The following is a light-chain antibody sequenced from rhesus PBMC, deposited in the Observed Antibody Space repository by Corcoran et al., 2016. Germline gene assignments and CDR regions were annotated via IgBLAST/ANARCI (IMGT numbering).Light chain of an antibody. J-gene: IGKJ3*01. CDR1: QGITKF. Sequence: DIQMTQSPSSLSASVGDTVTITCQASQGITKFLAWYQQKQGRAPKLLIYDASTLQSGVPSRFSGSGSGTEFTLTISSLQPEDFATYYCKQHNSFPFTFGPGTKLDIK. V-gene: IGKV1-33*02. CDR2: DAS. CDR3: KQHNSFPFT.